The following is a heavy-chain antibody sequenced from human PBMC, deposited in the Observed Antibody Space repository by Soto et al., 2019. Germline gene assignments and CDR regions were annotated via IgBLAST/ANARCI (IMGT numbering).Heavy chain of an antibody. CDR1: GGSISSYY. CDR2: IYYSGST. V-gene: IGHV4-59*08. CDR3: AGRVGYSYGYGLDC. D-gene: IGHD5-18*01. J-gene: IGHJ4*02. Sequence: QVQLQESGPGLVKPSETLSLTCTVSGGSISSYYWSWIRQPPGKGLEWIGYIYYSGSTNYNPALKRRATITGATSRTTFPLRLSAVTAVDTAMYYCAGRVGYSYGYGLDCWGQGTLVTVSS.